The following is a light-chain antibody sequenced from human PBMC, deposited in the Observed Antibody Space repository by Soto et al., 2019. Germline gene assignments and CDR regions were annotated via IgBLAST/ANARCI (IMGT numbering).Light chain of an antibody. CDR3: GTWDSSLSAYV. Sequence: QSVLTQPPSVSAAPGQKVTISCSGSSSNIGNDLVSWYQQLPGTAPKLLIYDNNKRPSGIPDRFSGSKSGTSATLGITGLQTGDEADYYCGTWDSSLSAYVFGTGTKLTVL. CDR1: SSNIGNDL. CDR2: DNN. V-gene: IGLV1-51*01. J-gene: IGLJ1*01.